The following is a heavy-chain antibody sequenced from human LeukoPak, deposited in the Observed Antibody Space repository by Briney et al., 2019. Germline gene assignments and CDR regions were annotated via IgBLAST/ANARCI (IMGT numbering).Heavy chain of an antibody. Sequence: SETLSLTCAVYGGSFIGFHWNWIRQPPGKGLEWIGDINHSGSTNYNPSLKSRVTISGDTSKNQFSLRLSSVTAADTAVYYCARASYSYDINGWVPFDYWGQGTLVTVSS. V-gene: IGHV4-34*01. CDR3: ARASYSYDINGWVPFDY. CDR2: INHSGST. CDR1: GGSFIGFH. D-gene: IGHD3-22*01. J-gene: IGHJ4*02.